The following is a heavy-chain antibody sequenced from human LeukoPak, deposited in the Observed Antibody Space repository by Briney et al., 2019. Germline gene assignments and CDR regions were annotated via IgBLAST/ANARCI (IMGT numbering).Heavy chain of an antibody. V-gene: IGHV4-30-2*01. J-gene: IGHJ2*01. CDR2: IYHSGST. CDR1: GGSISSGGYS. CDR3: ARGVSYYYDSSGYYSEWYFDL. Sequence: PSQTLSLTCAVSGGSISSGGYSWSWIRQPPGQGLEWIGYIYHSGSTYYNPSLKSRVTISVDRSKNQFSLKLSSVTAADTAVYYCARGVSYYYDSSGYYSEWYFDLWGRGTLVTVSS. D-gene: IGHD3-22*01.